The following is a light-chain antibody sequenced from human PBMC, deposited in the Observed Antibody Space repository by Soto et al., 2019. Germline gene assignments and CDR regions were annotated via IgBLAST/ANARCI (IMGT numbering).Light chain of an antibody. J-gene: IGKJ1*01. CDR1: QIVSSN. V-gene: IGKV3-15*01. Sequence: PGERVTVSFRASQIVSSNLAWYQQKPGQAPRLLIYGASTRATGIPARFSGSGSGTEFTLTISSLQSEDYAVYYCHQYNNWPPWTFGQGTKVDIK. CDR2: GAS. CDR3: HQYNNWPPWT.